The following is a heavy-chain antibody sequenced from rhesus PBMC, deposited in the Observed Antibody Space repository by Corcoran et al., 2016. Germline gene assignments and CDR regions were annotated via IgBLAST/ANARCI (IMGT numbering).Heavy chain of an antibody. D-gene: IGHD6-13*01. CDR2: IYGGGSST. Sequence: QLQLQESGPGLVKPSETLSVSCAVSGGSISSSYWSWIRQAPGKGREWIGYIYGGGSSTNYTPSHKGRVTRAVNTAKNQFSLKLSSVTAADTAVYYCATGQLVNYFDFWGQGVLVTVSS. J-gene: IGHJ4*01. V-gene: IGHV4-169*02. CDR3: ATGQLVNYFDF. CDR1: GGSISSSY.